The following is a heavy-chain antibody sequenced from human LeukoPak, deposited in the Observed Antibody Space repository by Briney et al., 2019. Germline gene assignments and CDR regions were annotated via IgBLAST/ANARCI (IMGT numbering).Heavy chain of an antibody. CDR1: GFTFSSYA. V-gene: IGHV3-23*01. CDR2: ISGRGDST. CDR3: AKNSSGRGIFDF. J-gene: IGHJ4*02. D-gene: IGHD6-19*01. Sequence: GESLRLSCAASGFTFSSYAMSWVRQAPGKGLEWVSAISGRGDSTYYADSVKGRFTISRDNSKNTLYMQMNSLRAEDTAVYYCAKNSSGRGIFDFWGQGTLVTVSS.